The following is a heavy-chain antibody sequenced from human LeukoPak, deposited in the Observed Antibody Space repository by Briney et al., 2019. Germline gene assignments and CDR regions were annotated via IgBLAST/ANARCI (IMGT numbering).Heavy chain of an antibody. J-gene: IGHJ3*02. CDR3: ARFPDIVVVPAAYDAFDI. D-gene: IGHD2-2*01. V-gene: IGHV1-2*02. CDR1: GYTFTGYY. CDR2: INPNSGGT. Sequence: APVKVSCKASGYTFTGYYMHWVRQAPGQGLEWMGWINPNSGGTNYAQKFQGRVTMTRDTSISTAYMELSRLRSDDTAVYYCARFPDIVVVPAAYDAFDIWGQGTMVTVSS.